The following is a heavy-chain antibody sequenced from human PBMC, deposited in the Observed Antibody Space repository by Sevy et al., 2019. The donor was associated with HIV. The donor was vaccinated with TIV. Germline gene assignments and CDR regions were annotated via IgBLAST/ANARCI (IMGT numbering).Heavy chain of an antibody. Sequence: SETLSLTCTVSGGSVNSGSHYWSWIRQPPGKGLEWIGYVSYSGSTDYNPSLKSRVTISVDTSKNQFSLEMDSVTAADTAVYYCASIELGTYVTGETLYFDYWGQGTLVTVSS. J-gene: IGHJ4*02. CDR2: VSYSGST. D-gene: IGHD3-10*01. CDR3: ASIELGTYVTGETLYFDY. V-gene: IGHV4-61*01. CDR1: GGSVNSGSHY.